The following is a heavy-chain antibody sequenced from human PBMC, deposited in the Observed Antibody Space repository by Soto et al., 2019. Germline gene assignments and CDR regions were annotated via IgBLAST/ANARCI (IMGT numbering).Heavy chain of an antibody. J-gene: IGHJ4*02. V-gene: IGHV3-33*01. CDR1: GFTFSSYG. CDR3: ARGEQLVHYFDY. D-gene: IGHD6-13*01. CDR2: IWYDGSNK. Sequence: QVQLVESGGGVVQPGRSLRLSCAASGFTFSSYGMHWVRQAPGKGLEWVAVIWYDGSNKYYADSVKGRFTISRDNSKNTLYLQMNSLRAEDTAVYYCARGEQLVHYFDYWGQGTLVTVSS.